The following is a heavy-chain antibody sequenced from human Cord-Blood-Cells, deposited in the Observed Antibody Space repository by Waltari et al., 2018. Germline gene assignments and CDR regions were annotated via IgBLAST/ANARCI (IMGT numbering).Heavy chain of an antibody. CDR3: ARDKGIRYSGSYYAFDI. CDR2: INPNSGGT. D-gene: IGHD1-26*01. J-gene: IGHJ3*02. Sequence: QVQLVQSGAEVKKPGASVKVSCKASGYTFTGYYMHLVRQAPGQGVEWMGWINPNSGGTNYAQKFQGRVTMTRDTSISTAYMELSRLRSDDTAVYYCARDKGIRYSGSYYAFDIWGQGTMVTVSS. CDR1: GYTFTGYY. V-gene: IGHV1-2*02.